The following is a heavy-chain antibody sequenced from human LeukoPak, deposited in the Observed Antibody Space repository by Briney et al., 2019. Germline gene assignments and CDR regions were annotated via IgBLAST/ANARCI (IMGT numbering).Heavy chain of an antibody. CDR1: GFTFSSYS. V-gene: IGHV3-48*04. Sequence: GGSLRLSCAASGFTFSSYSMNWVRQAPGKGLEWVSYISSSSSTIYYADSVKGRFTISRDNAKNSLYLQMNSLRAEDTAVYYCARAPTLYSSGWYSFDYWGQGTLVTVSS. D-gene: IGHD6-19*01. CDR2: ISSSSSTI. J-gene: IGHJ4*02. CDR3: ARAPTLYSSGWYSFDY.